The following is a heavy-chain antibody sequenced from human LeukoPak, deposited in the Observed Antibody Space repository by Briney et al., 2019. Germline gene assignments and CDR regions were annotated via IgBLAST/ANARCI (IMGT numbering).Heavy chain of an antibody. CDR2: INPNSGGT. CDR3: ARMMGSWS. V-gene: IGHV1-2*02. CDR1: GYTFTGYY. J-gene: IGHJ5*02. Sequence: ASVKVSCKASGYTFTGYYMHWVRQAPGQGLGWMGWINPNSGGTNYAQKFQSRVTMTRDTSISTAYMELSRLRSDDTAVCYCARMMGSWSWGQGTLVTVSS. D-gene: IGHD6-13*01.